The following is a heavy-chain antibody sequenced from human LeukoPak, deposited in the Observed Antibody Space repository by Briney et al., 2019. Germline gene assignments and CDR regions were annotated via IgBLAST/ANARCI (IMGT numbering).Heavy chain of an antibody. Sequence: GGSLRLSCAASGFTLNNHAMSWVRQAPGEGLEWVSAISDSGGNTYYADSVRGRFTISRDTSRNTLYVQINSLRAEDTAVYYCASPKGGRYHEGFDYWGQGTLVTVSS. CDR1: GFTLNNHA. V-gene: IGHV3-23*01. CDR2: ISDSGGNT. CDR3: ASPKGGRYHEGFDY. J-gene: IGHJ4*02. D-gene: IGHD1-26*01.